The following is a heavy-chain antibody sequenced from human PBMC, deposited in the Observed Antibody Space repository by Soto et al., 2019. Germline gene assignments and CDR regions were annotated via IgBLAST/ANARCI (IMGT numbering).Heavy chain of an antibody. CDR2: IYYSGST. CDR3: ARRQRITIFGVVIIGPYDY. V-gene: IGHV4-39*01. Sequence: SETLSLTCTVSGGSISSSSYYWGWIRQPPGKGLEWIGSIYYSGSTYYNPSLKSRATISVDTSKNQFSLKLSSVTAADTAVYYCARRQRITIFGVVIIGPYDYWGQGTLVTVSS. D-gene: IGHD3-3*01. CDR1: GGSISSSSYY. J-gene: IGHJ4*02.